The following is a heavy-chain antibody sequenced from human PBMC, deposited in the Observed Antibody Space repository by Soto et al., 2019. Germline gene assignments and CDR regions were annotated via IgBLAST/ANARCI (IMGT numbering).Heavy chain of an antibody. CDR3: ARDPHGAAAGTPYYYYGMDV. D-gene: IGHD6-13*01. V-gene: IGHV1-69*13. Sequence: SVKGSCKASGGTFSSYAISWVRQAPGQGLEWMGGIIPIFGTANYAQKFQGRVTITADESTSTAYMELSSLRSEDTAVYYCARDPHGAAAGTPYYYYGMDVWGQGTTVTVS. CDR2: IIPIFGTA. J-gene: IGHJ6*02. CDR1: GGTFSSYA.